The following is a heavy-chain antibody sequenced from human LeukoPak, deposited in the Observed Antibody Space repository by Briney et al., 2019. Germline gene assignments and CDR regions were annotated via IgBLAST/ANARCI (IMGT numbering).Heavy chain of an antibody. J-gene: IGHJ4*02. Sequence: GGSLRLSCSASGFIFSPYAMHWVRQAPGKGLEYVSSISSEGKTTYYADSVKGRFTISRDNSNNTLYLQMSSLRPEDTAVYYCVKDRWVDHWGQGTLVTVSS. CDR1: GFIFSPYA. V-gene: IGHV3-64D*06. CDR2: ISSEGKTT. D-gene: IGHD6-13*01. CDR3: VKDRWVDH.